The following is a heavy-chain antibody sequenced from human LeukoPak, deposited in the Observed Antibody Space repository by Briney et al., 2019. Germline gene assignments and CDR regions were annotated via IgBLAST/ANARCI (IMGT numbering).Heavy chain of an antibody. CDR3: ARDLSLGGWYALIDY. CDR1: GGSISSGGYY. Sequence: NASETLSHTCTVSGGSISSGGYYWSWIRQHPGKGLEWIGYIYYSGSTYYNPSLKSRVTISVDTSKNQFSLKLSSVTAADTAVYYCARDLSLGGWYALIDYWGQGTLVTVSS. CDR2: IYYSGST. V-gene: IGHV4-61*08. D-gene: IGHD6-19*01. J-gene: IGHJ4*02.